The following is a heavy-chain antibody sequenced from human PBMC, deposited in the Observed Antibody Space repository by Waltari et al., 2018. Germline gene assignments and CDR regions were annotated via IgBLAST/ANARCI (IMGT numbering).Heavy chain of an antibody. CDR1: GFSFSTYA. J-gene: IGHJ4*02. CDR2: IKKSGTVP. CDR3: ARGGHDYSPFDY. Sequence: EVQLLESGGNLVQPGGSLRLSCAASGFSFSTYAMGWVRQDPGKGMEWVSSIKKSGTVPTYADSVRGRFTISRDTSKNTLSLQMYSLRAEDTAVYFCARGGHDYSPFDYWGQGTLVTVSS. D-gene: IGHD4-4*01. V-gene: IGHV3-23*05.